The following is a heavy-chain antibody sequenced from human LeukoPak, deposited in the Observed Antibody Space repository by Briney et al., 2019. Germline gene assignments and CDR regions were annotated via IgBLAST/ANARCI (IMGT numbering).Heavy chain of an antibody. CDR2: INPAGNYA. J-gene: IGHJ4*02. D-gene: IGHD3-16*02. CDR3: VKDRCDRFTCPEV. Sequence: GGSLRLSCAASGFTFSNYWIHWVRQAPGKGLVWVSRINPAGNYANYADSVKGRFTISRDNSKNTVHLQMSSLRVEDTAVYYCVKDRCDRFTCPEVWGQGTLVTVSS. V-gene: IGHV3-74*01. CDR1: GFTFSNYW.